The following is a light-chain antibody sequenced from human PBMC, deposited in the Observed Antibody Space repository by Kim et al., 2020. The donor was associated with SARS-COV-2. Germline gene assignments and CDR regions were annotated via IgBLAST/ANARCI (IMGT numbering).Light chain of an antibody. V-gene: IGLV6-57*03. CDR2: EDN. J-gene: IGLJ3*02. CDR3: QSYDSSNRV. CDR1: SGSIARNY. Sequence: GKTVTISWTRSSGSIARNYVQWNQQRPGSAPTTVIYEDNQRPSGVPDRFSGSIDSSSNSASLTISGLKTEDEADYYCQSYDSSNRVFGGGTQLTVL.